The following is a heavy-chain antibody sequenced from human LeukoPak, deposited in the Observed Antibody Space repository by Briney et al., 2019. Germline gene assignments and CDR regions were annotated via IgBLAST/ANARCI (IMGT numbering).Heavy chain of an antibody. J-gene: IGHJ4*02. V-gene: IGHV3-20*04. CDR1: GFIFDHFG. CDR2: INWDSTST. Sequence: GGSLGLSCATSGFIFDHFGMNWVRQVPGKGLEWVSGINWDSTSTNYVDSVRGRFTISRDNAKNSLYLQMNSPRVEDTAFYYCARDLKYCTGGMCYFTAVADSWGQGTLVTVSS. CDR3: ARDLKYCTGGMCYFTAVADS. D-gene: IGHD2-8*02.